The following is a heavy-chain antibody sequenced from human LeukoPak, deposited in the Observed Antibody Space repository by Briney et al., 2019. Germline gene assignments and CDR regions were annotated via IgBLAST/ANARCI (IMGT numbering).Heavy chain of an antibody. J-gene: IGHJ4*02. CDR3: AKDTHSSPPYYFDY. D-gene: IGHD3-22*01. V-gene: IGHV3-9*01. Sequence: GGSLRLSCAASGFTFDDYAMHWVRQAPVKGLEWVSGISWNSGSIGYADSVKGRFTISRDNAKNSLYLQMNSLRAEDTALYYCAKDTHSSPPYYFDYWGQGTLVTVSS. CDR1: GFTFDDYA. CDR2: ISWNSGSI.